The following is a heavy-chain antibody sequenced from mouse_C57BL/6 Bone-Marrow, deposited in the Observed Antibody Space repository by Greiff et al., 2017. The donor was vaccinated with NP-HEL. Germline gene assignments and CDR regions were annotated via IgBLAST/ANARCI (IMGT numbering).Heavy chain of an antibody. Sequence: EVQLQESGPGLVKPSQSLSLTCSVTGYSITSGYFWNWIRQLPGNQLEWMGYISYDGSNNYNPSLKNRISITRDTSKNQFFLKLNSVTTEDTATYYCAVLLSYYFDYWGQGTTLTVSS. D-gene: IGHD2-12*01. CDR1: GYSITSGYF. J-gene: IGHJ2*01. CDR2: ISYDGSN. V-gene: IGHV3-6*01. CDR3: AVLLSYYFDY.